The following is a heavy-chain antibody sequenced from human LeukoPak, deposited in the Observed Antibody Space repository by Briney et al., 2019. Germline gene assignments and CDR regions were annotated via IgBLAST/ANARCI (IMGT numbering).Heavy chain of an antibody. D-gene: IGHD6-6*01. CDR2: IYYSGIT. V-gene: IGHV4-39*01. CDR1: GGSISSSSYY. CDR3: ARQRIAARPDYFDY. Sequence: PSETLSLTCTVSGGSISSSSYYWGWIRQPPGKGLEWIGSIYYSGITYYNPSLKSRVTISVDTSKNQFSLKLSSVTAADTAVYYCARQRIAARPDYFDYWGQGTLVTVSS. J-gene: IGHJ4*02.